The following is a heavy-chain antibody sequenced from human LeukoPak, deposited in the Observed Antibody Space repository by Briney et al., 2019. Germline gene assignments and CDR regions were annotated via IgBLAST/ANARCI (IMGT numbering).Heavy chain of an antibody. V-gene: IGHV4-59*01. CDR3: AKYYYGSGYNWFDP. Sequence: PSETLSLTCTVSGGSINNYYWSWIRQPPGKGLEWIGYIYYSGSTNYNSSLKSRVTISVATSKNQFSLKLSSVTTADTAVYYCAKYYYGSGYNWFDPWGQGTLVTVSS. D-gene: IGHD3-10*01. CDR1: GGSINNYY. CDR2: IYYSGST. J-gene: IGHJ5*02.